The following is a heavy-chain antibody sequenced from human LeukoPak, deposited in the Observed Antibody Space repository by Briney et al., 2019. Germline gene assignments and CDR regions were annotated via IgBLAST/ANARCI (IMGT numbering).Heavy chain of an antibody. CDR3: ASTVFGVTYNWFDP. Sequence: PSQTPSLTCTVSGASISSGSYFWSWVRQPAGKALEWIGRFHTSGGTNYNPSLESRVTISVDTSKNQFSLKLTSVTAADTAVYYCASTVFGVTYNWFDPWGQGTLVTVSS. CDR1: GASISSGSYF. J-gene: IGHJ5*02. D-gene: IGHD3-3*01. CDR2: FHTSGGT. V-gene: IGHV4-61*02.